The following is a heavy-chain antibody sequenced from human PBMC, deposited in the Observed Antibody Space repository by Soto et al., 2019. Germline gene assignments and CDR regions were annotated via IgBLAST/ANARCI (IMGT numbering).Heavy chain of an antibody. J-gene: IGHJ6*03. CDR1: GGSFSGYY. CDR2: INHSGST. CDR3: ARGPYSSSSVYMDV. Sequence: SETLSLTCAVYGGSFSGYYWSWIRQPPGKGLEWIGEINHSGSTNYNPSLKSRVTISVDTSKNQFSLKLSSVTAADTAVYYCARGPYSSSSVYMDVWGKGTTVTVSS. V-gene: IGHV4-34*01. D-gene: IGHD6-6*01.